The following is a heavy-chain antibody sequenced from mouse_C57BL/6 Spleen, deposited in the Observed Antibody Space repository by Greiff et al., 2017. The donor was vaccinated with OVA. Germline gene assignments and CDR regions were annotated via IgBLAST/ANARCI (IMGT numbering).Heavy chain of an antibody. CDR1: GYTFTSYW. CDR2: IDPSDSYT. D-gene: IGHD1-1*01. Sequence: QVQLQQPGAELVKPGASVKLSCKASGYTFTSYWMQWEKQRPGQGLEWIGEIDPSDSYTNYNQKFKGKATLTVDTSSSTAYMQLSSLTSEDSAVYYCAPYYYGSSSWYFDVWGTGTTVTVSS. CDR3: APYYYGSSSWYFDV. V-gene: IGHV1-50*01. J-gene: IGHJ1*03.